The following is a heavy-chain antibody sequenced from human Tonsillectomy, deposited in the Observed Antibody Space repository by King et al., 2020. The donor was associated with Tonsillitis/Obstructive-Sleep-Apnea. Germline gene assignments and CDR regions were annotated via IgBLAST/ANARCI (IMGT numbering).Heavy chain of an antibody. Sequence: QLVQSGAEVKKPGSSVKVSCKASGGTFSSYAISWVRQAPGQGLEWMGGIIPIFGTANYAQMFQGRGTITADESTSTAYMELSSLRSEETAVYYCARVVLAARDYYYYMDVWGKGTTVTVSS. D-gene: IGHD6-6*01. J-gene: IGHJ6*03. V-gene: IGHV1-69*01. CDR3: ARVVLAARDYYYYMDV. CDR2: IIPIFGTA. CDR1: GGTFSSYA.